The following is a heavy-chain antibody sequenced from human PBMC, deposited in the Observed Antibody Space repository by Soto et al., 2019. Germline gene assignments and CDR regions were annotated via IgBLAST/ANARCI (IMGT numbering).Heavy chain of an antibody. CDR3: EREMVRGVIRFGGVIVGPNDY. D-gene: IGHD3-16*02. Sequence: SVKVSCKASGGTFSSYAISWVRQAPGQGLEWMGGIIPIFGTANYAQKFQGRVTITADESTSTAYMELSSLRSEDTAVYYCEREMVRGVIRFGGVIVGPNDYWGQGTLVTVSS. V-gene: IGHV1-69*13. CDR2: IIPIFGTA. CDR1: GGTFSSYA. J-gene: IGHJ4*02.